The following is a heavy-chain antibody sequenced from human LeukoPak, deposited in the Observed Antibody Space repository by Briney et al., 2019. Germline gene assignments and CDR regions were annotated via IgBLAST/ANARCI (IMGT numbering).Heavy chain of an antibody. Sequence: SETLSLTCTVSGGSISSYYWSWIRQPAGKGLEWIGRIYTSGSTNYNPSLKSRVTMSVDTSKNQFSLKLSSVTVADTAVYYCARDLSRYAVAVSGGYYYYYYGMDVWGQGTTVTVSS. V-gene: IGHV4-4*07. CDR2: IYTSGST. CDR1: GGSISSYY. D-gene: IGHD6-19*01. J-gene: IGHJ6*02. CDR3: ARDLSRYAVAVSGGYYYYYYGMDV.